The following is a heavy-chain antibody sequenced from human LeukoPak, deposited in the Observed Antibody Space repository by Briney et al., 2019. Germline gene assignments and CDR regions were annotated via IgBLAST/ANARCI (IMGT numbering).Heavy chain of an antibody. CDR1: GFTFSSYS. CDR2: IGGTGVST. D-gene: IGHD3-9*01. V-gene: IGHV3-23*01. Sequence: GGSLRLSCAASGFTFSSYSMTGVRQAPGKGLEWVSSIGGTGVSTYYADSVKGRFTISRDNSKNTLYLQMNSLRAEDTAVYYCYILTGYAPYLDYWGQGTLVTVSS. CDR3: YILTGYAPYLDY. J-gene: IGHJ4*02.